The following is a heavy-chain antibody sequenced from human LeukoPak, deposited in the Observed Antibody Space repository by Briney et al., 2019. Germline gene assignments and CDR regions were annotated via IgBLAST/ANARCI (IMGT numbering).Heavy chain of an antibody. CDR1: GFTFSSYG. V-gene: IGHV3-33*06. CDR2: IWYDGSNK. Sequence: PGGSLRLSCAASGFTFSSYGMHWVRQAPGKGLEWVAVIWYDGSNKYYADSVKGRFTISRDNSKNALYLQMNSLRAEDTAVYYCAKPKYQLDYYFDYWGQGTPVTVSS. D-gene: IGHD2-2*01. CDR3: AKPKYQLDYYFDY. J-gene: IGHJ4*02.